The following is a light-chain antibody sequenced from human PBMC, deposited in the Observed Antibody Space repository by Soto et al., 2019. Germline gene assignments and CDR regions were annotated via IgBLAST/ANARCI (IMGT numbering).Light chain of an antibody. CDR1: SRHVGCYNL. CDR3: CSYASISNWV. J-gene: IGLJ3*02. CDR2: EGS. V-gene: IGLV2-23*01. Sequence: QSVLTQPASVSGSPGQSITISCTRTSRHVGCYNLVSWYQQHPGKPPKLMIFEGSKRSSGVSNRFSGSKSGNTASLSISGLQAEDEAHYYCCSYASISNWVFGGGTQLTVL.